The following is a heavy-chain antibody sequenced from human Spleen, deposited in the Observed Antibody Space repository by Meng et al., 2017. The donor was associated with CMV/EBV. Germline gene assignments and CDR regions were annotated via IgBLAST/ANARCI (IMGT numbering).Heavy chain of an antibody. V-gene: IGHV3-21*01. CDR2: ISSSSSYI. D-gene: IGHD2-15*01. Sequence: GESLKISCVASGFTFSSYSMNWVRQAPVKGLEWVSSISSSSSYIYYADSVKGRFTISRDKAKNSLYLQMNSLRAEDTAVYYCARSGIGDAFDIWGQGTMVTVSS. CDR1: GFTFSSYS. J-gene: IGHJ3*02. CDR3: ARSGIGDAFDI.